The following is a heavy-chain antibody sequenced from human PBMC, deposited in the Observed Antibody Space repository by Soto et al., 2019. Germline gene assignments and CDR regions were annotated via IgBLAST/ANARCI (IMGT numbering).Heavy chain of an antibody. CDR1: GGSISNHY. CDR3: TRANWYSEY. V-gene: IGHV4-59*11. CDR2: IYYNGNT. J-gene: IGHJ4*02. Sequence: QVQLQESGPGVVKPSETLSLTCSVSGGSISNHYWSWIRQPPGKGLEWIGYIYYNGNTNYNPSLKGRVTMSVDTSRNQISLKLTTVTAADTAVYYCTRANWYSEYWGQGTLVTVSS. D-gene: IGHD7-27*01.